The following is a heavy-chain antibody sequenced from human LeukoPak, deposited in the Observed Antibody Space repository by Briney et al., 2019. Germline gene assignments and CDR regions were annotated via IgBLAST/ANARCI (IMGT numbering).Heavy chain of an antibody. Sequence: PGGSLRLSCAASGFTFSSYEMNWVRQAPGKGLEWVSYISSSGSTIYYADSVKGRFTISRDNAKNSLYLQMNSLRAEDTALYYCAKDIGPVITMVRGFDYWGQGTLVTVSS. V-gene: IGHV3-48*03. CDR1: GFTFSSYE. CDR3: AKDIGPVITMVRGFDY. J-gene: IGHJ4*02. CDR2: ISSSGSTI. D-gene: IGHD3-10*01.